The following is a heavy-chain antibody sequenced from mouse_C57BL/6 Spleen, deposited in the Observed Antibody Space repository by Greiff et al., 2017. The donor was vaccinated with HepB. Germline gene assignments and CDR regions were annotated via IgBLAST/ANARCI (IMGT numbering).Heavy chain of an antibody. CDR2: IYPGDGDT. J-gene: IGHJ2*01. CDR3: ARGNYGSSYDY. Sequence: VQLQQSGPELVKPGASVKISCKASGYAFSSSWMNWVKQRPGKGLEWIGRIYPGDGDTNYNGKFKGKATLTADKSSSTAYMQLSSLTSEDSAVYCCARGNYGSSYDYWGQGTTLTVSS. V-gene: IGHV1-82*01. CDR1: GYAFSSSW. D-gene: IGHD1-1*01.